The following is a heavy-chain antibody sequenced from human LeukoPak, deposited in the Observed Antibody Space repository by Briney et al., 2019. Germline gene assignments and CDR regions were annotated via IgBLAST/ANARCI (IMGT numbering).Heavy chain of an antibody. D-gene: IGHD3-10*01. CDR3: ARGRYYYGSGSYYYFDY. J-gene: IGHJ4*02. V-gene: IGHV4-34*01. CDR2: INHSGST. Sequence: SETLSLTCAVYGGSFSGYYWSWIRQPPGKGLEWIGEINHSGSTNCNPSLKSRVTISVDTSKNQFSLKLSSVTAADTAVYYCARGRYYYGSGSYYYFDYWGQGTLVTVSS. CDR1: GGSFSGYY.